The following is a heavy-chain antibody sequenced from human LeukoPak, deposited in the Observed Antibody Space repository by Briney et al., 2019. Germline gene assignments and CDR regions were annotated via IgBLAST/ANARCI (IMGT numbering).Heavy chain of an antibody. J-gene: IGHJ4*02. V-gene: IGHV1-69*01. CDR1: GGTFSSYA. D-gene: IGHD3-10*01. CDR2: IIPIFGTA. CDR3: AREIGYYGSGSSFDY. Sequence: GSSVKVSCKASGGTFSSYAIGWVRQAPGQGLEWMGGIIPIFGTANYAQKFQGRVTITADESTSTAYMELRSLRSEDTAVYYCAREIGYYGSGSSFDYWGQGTLVTVSS.